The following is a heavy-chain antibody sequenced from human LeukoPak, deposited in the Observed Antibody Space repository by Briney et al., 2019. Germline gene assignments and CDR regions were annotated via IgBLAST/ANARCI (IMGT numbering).Heavy chain of an antibody. Sequence: PSETLSLTCTVSGGSISTYYWGWIRQPAGKGLEWIGRIYTSGSTNYNPSLKSRVTMSLDTSKNQFSLNLSSVTAADTAVYYCARDGTYSYGSGAFDIWGQGTMVTVSS. J-gene: IGHJ3*02. CDR3: ARDGTYSYGSGAFDI. D-gene: IGHD5-18*01. V-gene: IGHV4-4*07. CDR2: IYTSGST. CDR1: GGSISTYY.